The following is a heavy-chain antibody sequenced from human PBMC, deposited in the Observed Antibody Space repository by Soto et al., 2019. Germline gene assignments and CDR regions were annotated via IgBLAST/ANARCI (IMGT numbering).Heavy chain of an antibody. D-gene: IGHD1-26*01. CDR3: ARDMPYGAGSLAGCDY. CDR2: VYLSGTT. CDR1: GVSITGSY. V-gene: IGHV4-59*01. J-gene: IGHJ4*02. Sequence: QVQLRESGPGLVKPSETLSLTCSVSGVSITGSYWSWIRQAPGKTLEWIGYVYLSGTTTYNPSLKSRVSISVDTSKNQFSLRLTSVIAADTAVYYCARDMPYGAGSLAGCDYWGQGILVTVSS.